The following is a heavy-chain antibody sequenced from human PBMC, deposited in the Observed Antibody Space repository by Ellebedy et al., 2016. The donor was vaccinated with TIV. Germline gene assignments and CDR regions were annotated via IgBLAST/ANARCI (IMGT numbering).Heavy chain of an antibody. V-gene: IGHV3-23*01. CDR1: GFTFRSYW. CDR3: AKDRPSLLWFGESIYFDY. Sequence: PGGSLRLSCTASGFTFRSYWMYWVRQAPGKGLEWVSAISGSGGSTYYADSVKGRFTISRDNSKNTLYLQMNSLRAEDTAVYYCAKDRPSLLWFGESIYFDYWGQGTLVTVSS. J-gene: IGHJ4*02. CDR2: ISGSGGST. D-gene: IGHD3-10*01.